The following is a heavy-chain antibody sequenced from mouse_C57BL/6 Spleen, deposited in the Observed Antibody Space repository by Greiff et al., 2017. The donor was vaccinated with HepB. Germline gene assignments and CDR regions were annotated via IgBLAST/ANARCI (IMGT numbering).Heavy chain of an antibody. V-gene: IGHV1-69*01. Sequence: VQLQQPGAELVMPGASVKLSCKASGYTFTSYWMHWVKQRPGQGLEWIGEIDPSDSYTNYNQKFKGKSTLTVDKSSSTAYMQLSSLTSEDSAVYYCARDYYGNYDLDYWGQGTTLTVSS. J-gene: IGHJ2*01. CDR3: ARDYYGNYDLDY. CDR1: GYTFTSYW. CDR2: IDPSDSYT. D-gene: IGHD2-1*01.